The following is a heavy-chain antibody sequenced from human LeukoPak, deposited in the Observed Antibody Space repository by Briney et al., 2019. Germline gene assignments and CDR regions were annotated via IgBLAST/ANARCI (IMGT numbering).Heavy chain of an antibody. CDR1: GFTFSSYS. Sequence: GGSLRLSCAASGFTFSSYSMNWVRQAPGKGLEWVSTISSSSSYIYYADSVKGRFTISRDNAKNSLYLQMNSLRAEDTAVYYCAKDMGYDFWAFDIWGHGTMVTVSS. CDR2: ISSSSSYI. D-gene: IGHD3-3*01. CDR3: AKDMGYDFWAFDI. J-gene: IGHJ3*02. V-gene: IGHV3-21*01.